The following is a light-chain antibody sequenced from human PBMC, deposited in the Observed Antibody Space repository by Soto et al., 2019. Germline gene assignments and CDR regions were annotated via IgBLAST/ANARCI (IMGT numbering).Light chain of an antibody. CDR2: SAS. CDR3: QKFNTAPLT. J-gene: IGKJ5*01. CDR1: QDISVY. Sequence: DIKMTQSPSSLSASVGDRVTLTCRASQDISVYLAWYQQKPGKVPKLLIYSASTLQSGVTSRFSGSGSGTDFTLTISSLQPEDVATYYCQKFNTAPLTFGQGTRLEIK. V-gene: IGKV1-27*01.